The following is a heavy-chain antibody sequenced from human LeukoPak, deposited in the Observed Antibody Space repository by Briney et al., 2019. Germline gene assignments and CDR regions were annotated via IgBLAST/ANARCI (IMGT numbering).Heavy chain of an antibody. CDR3: AKGIRSTGTYYFDY. V-gene: IGHV3-9*01. CDR2: ISWNSGSI. Sequence: GGSLRLSCAASGFTFDDYAMHWVRQAPGKGLEWVSGISWNSGSIGYADSVKGRFTISRDNAKNSLYLQMNSLRAEDTALYYCAKGIRSTGTYYFDYWGQGTLVTVSS. D-gene: IGHD1-14*01. J-gene: IGHJ4*02. CDR1: GFTFDDYA.